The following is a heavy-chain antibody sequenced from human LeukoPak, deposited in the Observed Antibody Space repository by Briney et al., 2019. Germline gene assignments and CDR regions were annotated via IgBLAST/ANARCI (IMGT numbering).Heavy chain of an antibody. CDR2: ISWNSGSV. CDR3: ARGYYYDSSGYSEYYFDY. Sequence: GGSLRLSCAASGFTFDDYAMHWVRQVPGKGLEWVSGISWNSGSVVYADSVKGRFTISRDNAKNSLYLQMNSLRAEDTAVYYCARGYYYDSSGYSEYYFDYWGQGTLVTVSS. V-gene: IGHV3-9*01. J-gene: IGHJ4*02. D-gene: IGHD3-22*01. CDR1: GFTFDDYA.